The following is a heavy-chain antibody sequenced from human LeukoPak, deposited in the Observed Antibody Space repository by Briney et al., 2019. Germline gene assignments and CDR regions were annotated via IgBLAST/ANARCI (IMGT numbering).Heavy chain of an antibody. V-gene: IGHV1-2*02. CDR1: GYTFTGYY. Sequence: ASVKVSCKASGYTFTGYYMHWVRQAPGQGLEWMGWINPNSGGTNYAQKFQGRVTMTRDTSISTAYMELSRLRSDDTAVYYCARARGYYDSSGYFKGNFDYWGQGTLVTVSS. J-gene: IGHJ4*02. D-gene: IGHD3-22*01. CDR2: INPNSGGT. CDR3: ARARGYYDSSGYFKGNFDY.